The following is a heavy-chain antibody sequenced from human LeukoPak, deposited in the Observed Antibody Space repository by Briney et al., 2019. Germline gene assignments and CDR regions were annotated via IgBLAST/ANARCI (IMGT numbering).Heavy chain of an antibody. V-gene: IGHV4-4*09. D-gene: IGHD6-6*01. CDR1: GGSICTYY. J-gene: IGHJ4*02. Sequence: SETLSLTCTVSGGSICTYYWSWIRRPPGKGLEWIAYIHASGPTNYNPSLKSRITISVDTSKNQFSLKLSSVTAADTAVYYCARHDASIAARPFDNWGQGTLVTVSS. CDR2: IHASGPT. CDR3: ARHDASIAARPFDN.